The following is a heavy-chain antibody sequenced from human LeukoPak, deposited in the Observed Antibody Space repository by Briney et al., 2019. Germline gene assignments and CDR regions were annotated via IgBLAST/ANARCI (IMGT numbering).Heavy chain of an antibody. J-gene: IGHJ5*02. CDR2: ISTYNGDT. Sequence: ASVKVSCKASGYPFTTYGIDWVRQAPGQGLEWMGWISTYNGDTNYAQKFQGRVTMTTDTSTNTAYIELRSLTSDDTAAYYCAREWWGYDVLTGDNRFDPWGQGTLVIVSS. CDR3: AREWWGYDVLTGDNRFDP. V-gene: IGHV1-18*01. CDR1: GYPFTTYG. D-gene: IGHD3-9*01.